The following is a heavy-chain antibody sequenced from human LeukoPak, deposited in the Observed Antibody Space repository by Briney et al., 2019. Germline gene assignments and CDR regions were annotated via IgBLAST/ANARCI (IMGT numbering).Heavy chain of an antibody. J-gene: IGHJ4*02. D-gene: IGHD2/OR15-2a*01. CDR1: GFTFSSYA. CDR3: AREIGGLGYDH. CDR2: IQPSGKNI. Sequence: PGGSLRLSCAASGFTFSSYAMSWVRQAPGKGLEWVSSIQPSGKNIYHAASLKGRFTISRDNTKNSLYLQVNSLRAEDTAVYYCAREIGGLGYDHWGQGVLVTVSS. V-gene: IGHV3-21*01.